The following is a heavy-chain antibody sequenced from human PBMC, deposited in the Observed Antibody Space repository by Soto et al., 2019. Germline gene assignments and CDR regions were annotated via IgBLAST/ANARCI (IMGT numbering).Heavy chain of an antibody. Sequence: SETLSLTCTVSGGSISSGGYYWSWIRQHPGKGLEWIGYIYYSGSTYYNPSLKSRVTISVDTSKNQFSLKLSSVTAADTAVYYCARGTGVWWTPAYYFDYWGQGTLVTVYS. J-gene: IGHJ4*02. V-gene: IGHV4-31*03. D-gene: IGHD2-21*01. CDR2: IYYSGST. CDR1: GGSISSGGYY. CDR3: ARGTGVWWTPAYYFDY.